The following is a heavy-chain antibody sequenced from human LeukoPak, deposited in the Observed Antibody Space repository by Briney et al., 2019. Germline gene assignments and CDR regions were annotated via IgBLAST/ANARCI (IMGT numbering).Heavy chain of an antibody. CDR1: GFTFNSYA. V-gene: IGHV3-23*01. J-gene: IGHJ5*02. CDR3: AKGQDSSDWRDNWFDP. D-gene: IGHD6-19*01. CDR2: ISGSGGST. Sequence: GGSLRLSCAASGFTFNSYAMSWVRQSPGKGLECVSAISGSGGSTYYADSVKGRFTISRDNSKNTLYLQMNSLRAEDTAVYYCAKGQDSSDWRDNWFDPWGQGTLVTVSS.